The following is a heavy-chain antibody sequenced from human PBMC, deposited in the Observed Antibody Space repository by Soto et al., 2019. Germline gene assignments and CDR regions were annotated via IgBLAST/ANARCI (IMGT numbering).Heavy chain of an antibody. CDR3: ARGGRGYGSGWRAEIDY. Sequence: QVQLQESGPGLVKPSETLSLTCTVSGGSIGGYYWSWIRQPPGKGLEWIGSIYYGGGTNYNPSLKSRVIMSVDTSKNQLSLKVSSVSTADTAVYYCARGGRGYGSGWRAEIDYWGQGTLVTVSS. J-gene: IGHJ4*02. V-gene: IGHV4-59*01. CDR1: GGSIGGYY. D-gene: IGHD6-19*01. CDR2: IYYGGGT.